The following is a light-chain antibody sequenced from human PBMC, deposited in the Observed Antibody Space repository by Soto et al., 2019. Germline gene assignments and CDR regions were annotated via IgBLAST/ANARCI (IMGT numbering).Light chain of an antibody. CDR2: DAS. Sequence: EIVLTQSPATLSLSPGERATLSCRASQGVSSYLAWYQQKPGQAPRLLIYDASNRATGIPARFSGSGPGTDFTLTISSLEPEDFAVYYCQQRSNWQLTFGGGTKVHIK. J-gene: IGKJ4*01. V-gene: IGKV3D-11*01. CDR3: QQRSNWQLT. CDR1: QGVSSY.